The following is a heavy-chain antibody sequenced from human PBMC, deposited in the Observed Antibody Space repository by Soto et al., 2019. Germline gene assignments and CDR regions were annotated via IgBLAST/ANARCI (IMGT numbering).Heavy chain of an antibody. CDR2: ISSSSSYT. D-gene: IGHD3-10*01. J-gene: IGHJ3*02. V-gene: IGHV3-11*05. CDR3: ARVYTMVRGVISGDDAFDI. CDR1: GFTFSDYY. Sequence: QVQLVESGGGLVKPGGSLRLSCAASGFTFSDYYMSWIRQAPGKGLEWVSYISSSSSYTNYADSVKGRFTISRDNAKNSLYLQMNSLRAEDTAVYYCARVYTMVRGVISGDDAFDIWGQGTMVTVSS.